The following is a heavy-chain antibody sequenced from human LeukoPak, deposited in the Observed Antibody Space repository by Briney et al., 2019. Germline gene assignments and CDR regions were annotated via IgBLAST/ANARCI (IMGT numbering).Heavy chain of an antibody. D-gene: IGHD5-12*01. J-gene: IGHJ4*02. CDR1: GGSISSGSYY. CDR3: ARATSIKFDY. Sequence: PSETLSLTCTVSGGSISSGSYYWSWIRQPAGKTLEWIGRIYTSGSTNYNPSLKSRVTISLDTSKNQFSLKLSSVTAADTAVYYCARATSIKFDYWGQGTLVTVSS. V-gene: IGHV4-61*02. CDR2: IYTSGST.